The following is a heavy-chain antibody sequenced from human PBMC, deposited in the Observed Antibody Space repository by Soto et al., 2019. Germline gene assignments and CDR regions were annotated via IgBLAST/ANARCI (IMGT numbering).Heavy chain of an antibody. CDR1: GFTFSSYA. CDR2: ISGSGGST. J-gene: IGHJ4*02. V-gene: IGHV3-23*01. CDR3: AKDLILFYSSSDFDY. Sequence: EVQLLESGGGLVQPGGSLRLSCAASGFTFSSYAMSWVRQAPGKGLEWVSAISGSGGSTYYADSVKGRFTISRDNSKNTLYLQMNSVRAEDTAVYYCAKDLILFYSSSDFDYWGQGTLVTVSS. D-gene: IGHD6-6*01.